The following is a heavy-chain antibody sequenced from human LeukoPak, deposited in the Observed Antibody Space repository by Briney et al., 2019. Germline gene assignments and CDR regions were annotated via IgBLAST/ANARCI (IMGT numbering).Heavy chain of an antibody. CDR1: GFTFSSHA. CDR3: ARVRDISGHWGFLDY. D-gene: IGHD6-19*01. V-gene: IGHV3-23*01. J-gene: IGHJ4*02. Sequence: GGSLRLSCAVSGFTFSSHAMSWVRQAPGKGLEWVSGISGSGGSTYYADSVKGRFTISRDNAKNTLYLQMNSLRAEDTAVFYCARVRDISGHWGFLDYWGQGTLVTVSS. CDR2: ISGSGGST.